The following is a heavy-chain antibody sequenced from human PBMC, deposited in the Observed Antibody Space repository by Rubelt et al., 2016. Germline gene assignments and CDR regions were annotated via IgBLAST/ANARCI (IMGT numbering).Heavy chain of an antibody. J-gene: IGHJ5*02. V-gene: IGHV4-34*01. D-gene: IGHD6-6*01. CDR1: GGSFSDYY. CDR2: ISHRGST. Sequence: QVQLQQWGAGLLKPSETLSLTCAVYGGSFSDYYWNWIRQPPGKGLEWIGEISHRGSTNYNPSLKSRVTLSVDPCKNKFSLKLTSVTAADTAVYYCARERIAARGLFDPWAQGTLVTVSS. CDR3: ARERIAARGLFDP.